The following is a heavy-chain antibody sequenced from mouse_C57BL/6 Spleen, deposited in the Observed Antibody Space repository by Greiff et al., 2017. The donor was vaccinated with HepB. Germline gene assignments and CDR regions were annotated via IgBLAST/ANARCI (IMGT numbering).Heavy chain of an antibody. V-gene: IGHV7-3*01. Sequence: EVQVVESGGGLVQPGGSLSLSCAASGFTFTDYYMSWVRQPPGKALEWLGFIRNKANGYTTEYSASVKGRFTISRDNSQSILYLQMNALRAEDSATYYCARYSGSNYAYWYFDVWGTGTTVTVSS. D-gene: IGHD2-5*01. CDR2: IRNKANGYTT. CDR3: ARYSGSNYAYWYFDV. J-gene: IGHJ1*03. CDR1: GFTFTDYY.